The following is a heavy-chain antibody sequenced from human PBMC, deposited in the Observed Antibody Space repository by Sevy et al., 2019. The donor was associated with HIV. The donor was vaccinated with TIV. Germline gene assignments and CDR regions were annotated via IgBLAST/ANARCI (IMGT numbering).Heavy chain of an antibody. D-gene: IGHD3-10*01. J-gene: IGHJ4*02. Sequence: ASVKVSCKASGYTFTSYAFHWVRQAPGQRLEWMGWINAGNGNTKYSEKFQGRVTITRDTSASTAYMELSSLRSEDTAVYYCARDYFGSVTFYNGNFFDYWGQGTLVTVSS. CDR2: INAGNGNT. CDR1: GYTFTSYA. CDR3: ARDYFGSVTFYNGNFFDY. V-gene: IGHV1-3*01.